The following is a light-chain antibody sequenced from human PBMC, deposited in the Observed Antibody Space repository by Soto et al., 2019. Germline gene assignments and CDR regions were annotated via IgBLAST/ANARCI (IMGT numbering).Light chain of an antibody. V-gene: IGKV3-15*01. Sequence: DIVMTQSPATLSVSPGERATLSCRASQSINNNLAWYQQKPGRAPRLLIHGASTRATGIPARISASGSGTEFTLTISSLQSEDFAVYYCQQYNNWPWTFGRGTKVDIK. CDR2: GAS. J-gene: IGKJ1*01. CDR3: QQYNNWPWT. CDR1: QSINNN.